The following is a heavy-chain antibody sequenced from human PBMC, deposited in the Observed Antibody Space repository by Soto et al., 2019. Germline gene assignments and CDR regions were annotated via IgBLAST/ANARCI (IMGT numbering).Heavy chain of an antibody. CDR2: ISSSSSYI. D-gene: IGHD3-10*01. CDR3: ARTYGSGSRPPAGNDYYYYGMDV. CDR1: GFTFSSYS. Sequence: GGSLRLSCAASGFTFSSYSMNWVRQAPGKGLEWVSSISSSSSYIYYADSVKGRFTISRDNAKNSLYLQMNSLRAEDTAVYYCARTYGSGSRPPAGNDYYYYGMDVWGQGTTVTVSS. V-gene: IGHV3-21*01. J-gene: IGHJ6*02.